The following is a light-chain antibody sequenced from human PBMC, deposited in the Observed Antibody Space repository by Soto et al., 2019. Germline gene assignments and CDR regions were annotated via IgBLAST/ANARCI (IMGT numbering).Light chain of an antibody. CDR1: QSVSSSY. CDR3: QQDGSSPPTN. CDR2: GAS. Sequence: EIVLTQSPGTLSFSPGERATLSCRASQSVSSSYLAWNQQKPGQAPRLLIYGASSRATGIPDRFSGSGSGTDFTLTISRLEPEDCAVYYCQQDGSSPPTNFGGGTKVEIK. J-gene: IGKJ4*01. V-gene: IGKV3-20*01.